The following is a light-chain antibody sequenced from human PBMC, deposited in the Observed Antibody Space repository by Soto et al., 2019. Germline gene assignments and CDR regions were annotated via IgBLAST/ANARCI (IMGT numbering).Light chain of an antibody. CDR1: SSNIGAGYD. CDR2: GNS. Sequence: QSVLTQPPSVSGAPGQRVTISCTGSSSNIGAGYDVHWYQQPPGTAPKLLIYGNSNRPSGVPDRFSGSKSGTSASLAITGLRAEDEADYYCQSYDSSLSVVFGGGTKLTVL. J-gene: IGLJ2*01. CDR3: QSYDSSLSVV. V-gene: IGLV1-40*01.